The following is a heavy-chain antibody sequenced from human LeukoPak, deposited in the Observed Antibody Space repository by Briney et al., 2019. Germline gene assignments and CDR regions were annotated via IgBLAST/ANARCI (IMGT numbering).Heavy chain of an antibody. D-gene: IGHD6-6*01. J-gene: IGHJ4*02. CDR2: IKQDGSEE. CDR3: ARESPYSARGQPADY. CDR1: GFTFSSYA. Sequence: GGSLRLSCAASGFTFSSYAMTWVRQAPGKGLEWVANIKQDGSEEYYVDSVKGRFTISRDNAKNSLYFQMNSLRAEDTAVYYCARESPYSARGQPADYWGQGTLVTVSS. V-gene: IGHV3-7*01.